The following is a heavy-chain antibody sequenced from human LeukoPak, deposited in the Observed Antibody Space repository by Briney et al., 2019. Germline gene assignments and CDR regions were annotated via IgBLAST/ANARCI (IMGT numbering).Heavy chain of an antibody. CDR2: IAGGGGKR. D-gene: IGHD3-22*01. CDR3: AKSRLSYYDDAFDA. Sequence: GGSLGLSCAASGFSSSNYAMSWVRQAPGKGLEWVSFIAGGGGKRFYADSVKGRFTISRDNSKNSLFLQMNSLRAGDTAVYYCAKSRLSYYDDAFDAWGQGTMVTVSS. J-gene: IGHJ3*01. CDR1: GFSSSNYA. V-gene: IGHV3-23*01.